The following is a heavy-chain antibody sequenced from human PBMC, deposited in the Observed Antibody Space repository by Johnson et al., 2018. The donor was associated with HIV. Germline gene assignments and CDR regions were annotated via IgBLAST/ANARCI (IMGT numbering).Heavy chain of an antibody. D-gene: IGHD3-22*01. CDR1: GFIFSSYA. Sequence: QVQLVESGGGVVQPGRSLRLSCAASGFIFSSYAMHWVRQAPGKGLEWVAVISYDGSNKFYADSVKGRFTISRYNSKNTLYLQMNSLRAEDTAVYYCAGVDRGAFDLWGHGTLVTVSS. CDR3: AGVDRGAFDL. CDR2: ISYDGSNK. J-gene: IGHJ3*01. V-gene: IGHV3-30-3*01.